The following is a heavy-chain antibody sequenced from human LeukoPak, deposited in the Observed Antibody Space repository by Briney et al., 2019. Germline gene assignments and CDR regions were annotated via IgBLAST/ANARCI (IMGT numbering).Heavy chain of an antibody. CDR2: ISWNSGSI. D-gene: IGHD6-19*01. CDR1: GFTFDDYA. V-gene: IGHV3-9*01. Sequence: GGSLRLSCAASGFTFDDYAMHWVRQAAGKGLEWVSGISWNSGSIGYADSVKGRFTISRDNAKNSLYLQMNSLRAEDTALYYCAKDMSVAGAVGYFDLWGRGTLVTVSS. CDR3: AKDMSVAGAVGYFDL. J-gene: IGHJ2*01.